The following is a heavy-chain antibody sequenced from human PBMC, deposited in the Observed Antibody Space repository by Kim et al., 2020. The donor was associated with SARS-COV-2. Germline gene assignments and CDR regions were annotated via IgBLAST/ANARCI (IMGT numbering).Heavy chain of an antibody. J-gene: IGHJ6*02. CDR2: ISGSGGST. V-gene: IGHV3-23*01. CDR3: AKGPRGDIFYYYYGMDV. D-gene: IGHD2-21*01. Sequence: GGSLRLSCAASGFTFSSYAMSWVRQAPGKGLEWVSAISGSGGSTYYADSVKGRFTISRDNSKNTLYLQMNSLRAEDTAVYYCAKGPRGDIFYYYYGMDVWGQGTTVTVSS. CDR1: GFTFSSYA.